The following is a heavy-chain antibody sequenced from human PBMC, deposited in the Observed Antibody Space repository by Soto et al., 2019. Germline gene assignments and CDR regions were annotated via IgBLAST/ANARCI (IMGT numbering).Heavy chain of an antibody. D-gene: IGHD2-15*01. CDR1: GYTFSTYG. CDR3: GRVGSASSPADY. V-gene: IGHV1-18*01. Sequence: QVQLVQSGAEVKKPGASVKVCCKASGYTFSTYGINWVRQAPGQGLEWMGWISVYNGNTNYAQKFQDRVTVTTDTLTSTTYMEVRTLTSDDTAVYYCGRVGSASSPADYWGQGTLVTVSS. CDR2: ISVYNGNT. J-gene: IGHJ4*02.